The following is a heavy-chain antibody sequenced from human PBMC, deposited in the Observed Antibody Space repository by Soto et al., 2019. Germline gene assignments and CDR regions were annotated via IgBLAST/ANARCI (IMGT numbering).Heavy chain of an antibody. V-gene: IGHV1-18*01. CDR3: ARANYDSSGYYPDAFDI. CDR2: ISAYNGNT. D-gene: IGHD3-22*01. J-gene: IGHJ3*02. Sequence: QVQMVQSGAEVKKPGASVKVSCKASGYTFTSYGISWVRQAPGQGLEWMGWISAYNGNTNYAQKLQGRVTMTTDTSTSTAYMELRSLRSDDTAVYYCARANYDSSGYYPDAFDIWGQGTMVTVSS. CDR1: GYTFTSYG.